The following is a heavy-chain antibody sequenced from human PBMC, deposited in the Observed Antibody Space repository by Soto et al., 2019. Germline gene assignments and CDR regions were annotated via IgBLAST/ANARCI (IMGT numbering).Heavy chain of an antibody. V-gene: IGHV1-18*01. J-gene: IGHJ6*02. CDR2: ISAYNGNT. D-gene: IGHD2-15*01. CDR3: ARDLVVVAATEDYYYYGMDV. CDR1: GYTFTSYG. Sequence: ASVKVSCKASGYTFTSYGISWVRQAPGQGLEWMGWISAYNGNTNYAQKLQGRVTMTTDTSTSTAYMELRSLRSDDTAVYYCARDLVVVAATEDYYYYGMDVWGQGTTVTVSS.